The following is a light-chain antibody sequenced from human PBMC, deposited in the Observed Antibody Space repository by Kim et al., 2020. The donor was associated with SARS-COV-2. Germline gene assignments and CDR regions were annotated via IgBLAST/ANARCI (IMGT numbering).Light chain of an antibody. CDR3: QVWDSSSDHRVV. V-gene: IGLV3-21*04. CDR2: YDS. Sequence: PGKTASISCGGNSIGSKSVPWYQQRSGQAPVLVISYDSDRPSGIPERFSGSNSGNTATLTISRVEAGDEAGYYCQVWDSSSDHRVVFGGGTQLTVL. J-gene: IGLJ2*01. CDR1: SIGSKS.